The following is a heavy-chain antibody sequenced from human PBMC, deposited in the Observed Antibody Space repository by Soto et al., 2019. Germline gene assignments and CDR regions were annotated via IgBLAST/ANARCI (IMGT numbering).Heavy chain of an antibody. Sequence: ASVKVSCKASGYTFTSYGISWVRQAPGQGLEWMGWISAYNGNTNSAQDLQGRVTMTTDTSTSTAYMELRSLRSDDTTVYYCARSSSWYISDRVKWVYWGQGTLVTVSS. V-gene: IGHV1-18*01. CDR1: GYTFTSYG. CDR2: ISAYNGNT. CDR3: ARSSSWYISDRVKWVY. D-gene: IGHD6-13*01. J-gene: IGHJ4*02.